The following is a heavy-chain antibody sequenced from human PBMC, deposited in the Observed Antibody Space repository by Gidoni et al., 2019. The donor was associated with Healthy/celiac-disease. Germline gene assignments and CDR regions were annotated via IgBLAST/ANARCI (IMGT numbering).Heavy chain of an antibody. Sequence: QVQLVESGGGVVQPGRSLRLSCEASGLTFSSYAMHWVRQAPGKGLEWVAVISYDGSNKYYADSVKGRFTIYRDNSKNTLYLQMNSLRAEDTAVYYCARVGLEAGYDYWGQGTLVTVSS. CDR1: GLTFSSYA. CDR2: ISYDGSNK. CDR3: ARVGLEAGYDY. V-gene: IGHV3-30-3*01. D-gene: IGHD3-9*01. J-gene: IGHJ4*02.